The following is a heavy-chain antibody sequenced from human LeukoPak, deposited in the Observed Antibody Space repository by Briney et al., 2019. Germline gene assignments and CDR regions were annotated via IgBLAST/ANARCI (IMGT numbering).Heavy chain of an antibody. Sequence: GGSLRLSCVVSGIPFSDFYMNWIRLAPGKGLEWISYISSSSSYTDYAESVKGRFTISRDNAKNSLYLQMNSLRAEDTAVYYCARGSKYSSSWYGANWFDPWGQGTLVTVSS. CDR3: ARGSKYSSSWYGANWFDP. CDR2: ISSSSSYT. J-gene: IGHJ5*02. V-gene: IGHV3-11*05. D-gene: IGHD6-13*01. CDR1: GIPFSDFY.